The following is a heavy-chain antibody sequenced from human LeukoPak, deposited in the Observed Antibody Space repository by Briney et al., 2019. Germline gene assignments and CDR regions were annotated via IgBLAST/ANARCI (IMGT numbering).Heavy chain of an antibody. J-gene: IGHJ4*02. CDR2: SYYSGST. CDR3: AKSGSYYGSTSG. V-gene: IGHV4-31*02. D-gene: IGHD3-10*01. CDR1: GGSISSGGYY. Sequence: PSETLSLTCTVSGGSISSGGYYWSWIRQHPGKGLEWIGCSYYSGSTNYNPPLKSRVTISLDTSKNQFSLKLTSVTAADTAVYYCAKSGSYYGSTSGWGQGTLVTVSP.